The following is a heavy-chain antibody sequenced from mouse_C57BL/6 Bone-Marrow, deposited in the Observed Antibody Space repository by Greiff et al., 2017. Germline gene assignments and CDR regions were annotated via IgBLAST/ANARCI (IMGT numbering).Heavy chain of an antibody. CDR2: IDPENGDT. J-gene: IGHJ3*01. V-gene: IGHV14-4*01. CDR1: GFNIIDDY. Sequence: EVKVVESGAELVRPGASVKLSCTASGFNIIDDYMHWVKQRPEQGLEWIGWIDPENGDTEYASKFQGKATITVDTSSNTAYLQLSSLTSEDTAVYYCTRIAYWGQGTLVTVSA. CDR3: TRIAY.